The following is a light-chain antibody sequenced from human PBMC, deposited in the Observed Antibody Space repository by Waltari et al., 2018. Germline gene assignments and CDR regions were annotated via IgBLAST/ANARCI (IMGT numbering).Light chain of an antibody. CDR3: QQRTYWPPT. CDR1: QGISST. CDR2: DAS. V-gene: IGKV3-11*01. Sequence: EVVLKQSPATLSLSPGQSVTLSCRASQGISSTLAWYQQKPGQAPRLLIFDASNRATGIPARFSGSGSGTDFTLTVSTLEAEDSALYYCQQRTYWPPTFGGGTKVEIK. J-gene: IGKJ4*01.